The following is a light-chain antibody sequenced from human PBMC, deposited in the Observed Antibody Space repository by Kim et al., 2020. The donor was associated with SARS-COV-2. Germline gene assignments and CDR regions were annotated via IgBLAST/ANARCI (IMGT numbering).Light chain of an antibody. Sequence: EIVLTQSPATLSLSPGERATLSCRASQSVDNYLAWYRQKPGQAPRLLIYDASNRATGIPARFSGSGSGTDFTLTISSLEPEDFAVYYCQQRSDWPWTFGQGTKVDIK. J-gene: IGKJ1*01. CDR2: DAS. V-gene: IGKV3-11*01. CDR1: QSVDNY. CDR3: QQRSDWPWT.